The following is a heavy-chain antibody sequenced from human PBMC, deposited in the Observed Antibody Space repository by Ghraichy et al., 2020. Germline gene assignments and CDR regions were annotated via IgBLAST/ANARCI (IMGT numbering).Heavy chain of an antibody. D-gene: IGHD6-19*01. V-gene: IGHV4-59*01. J-gene: IGHJ6*02. CDR3: AREYSSPREVFGMDV. Sequence: TLSLTCSVSGGSISSYYWNWIRQPPGKGLEWIGYIYYSGSTNYNPSLKSRVTISVDTSKNQFSLKLTSVTAADTAVYYCAREYSSPREVFGMDVWGQGTTVTVSS. CDR2: IYYSGST. CDR1: GGSISSYY.